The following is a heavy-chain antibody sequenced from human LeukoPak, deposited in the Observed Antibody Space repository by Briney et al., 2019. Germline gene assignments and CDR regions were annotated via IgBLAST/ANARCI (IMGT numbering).Heavy chain of an antibody. CDR3: ARDRYGMDV. Sequence: SETLSLTCTVSGGSISSYYWSWIRQPPGKGLEWIGYIYYSGSTNYNPSLKSRVTISVDTSKNQFSLELSSVTAADTAVYYCARDRYGMDVWVQGTTVTVSS. CDR2: IYYSGST. J-gene: IGHJ6*02. CDR1: GGSISSYY. V-gene: IGHV4-59*01.